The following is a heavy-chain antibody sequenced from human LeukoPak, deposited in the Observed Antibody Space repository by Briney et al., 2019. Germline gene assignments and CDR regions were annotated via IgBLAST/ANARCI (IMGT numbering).Heavy chain of an antibody. Sequence: GGSLRLSCAASGFTFGSYVMSWVRQAPGKGLEWISGISSSGVNTHYADSVRGRFTISRDNSKNILYLQMNSLRAEDTALYYCAKEKGPGVTDYWGQGTLVTVSS. CDR3: AKEKGPGVTDY. J-gene: IGHJ4*02. CDR2: ISSSGVNT. V-gene: IGHV3-23*01. D-gene: IGHD1-14*01. CDR1: GFTFGSYV.